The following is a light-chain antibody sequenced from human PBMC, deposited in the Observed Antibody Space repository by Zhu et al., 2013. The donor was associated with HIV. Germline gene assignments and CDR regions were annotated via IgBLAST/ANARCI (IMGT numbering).Light chain of an antibody. CDR3: QQRSVWPLS. V-gene: IGKV3-11*01. CDR1: QSVNWY. Sequence: EIVLTQSPATLSLSPGERATLSCRASQSVNWYLAWYQQKPGQAPRLLIYDASDRATGIPARFSGSGSGTDFTLTISGVEPEDFAVYYCQQRSVWPLSFGGGTKVEIK. J-gene: IGKJ4*01. CDR2: DAS.